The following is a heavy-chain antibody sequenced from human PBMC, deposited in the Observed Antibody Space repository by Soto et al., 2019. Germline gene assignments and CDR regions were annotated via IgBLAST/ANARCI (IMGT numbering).Heavy chain of an antibody. V-gene: IGHV3-21*01. Sequence: GGSLRLSCAASGFTFSSYSMNWVRQAPGKGLEWVSSISSSSYIYYADSVKGRFTISRDNAKNSLYLQMNSLRAEDTAVYYCARDKLGNYYGSGSYPHGAFDIWGQGTMVTVSS. J-gene: IGHJ3*02. CDR1: GFTFSSYS. CDR2: ISSSSYI. CDR3: ARDKLGNYYGSGSYPHGAFDI. D-gene: IGHD3-10*01.